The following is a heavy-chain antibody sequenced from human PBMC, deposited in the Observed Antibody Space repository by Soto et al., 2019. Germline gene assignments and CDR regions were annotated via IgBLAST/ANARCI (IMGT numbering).Heavy chain of an antibody. CDR3: ATEPYYYDSSGYYNWFDP. CDR1: GVTFNRQD. V-gene: IGHV1-69*13. Sequence: ASVKVSCKASGVTFNRQDMRWVRQAPGQGLEWMGGIIPMFGTPHYAEKFQDRVTITADESTSTAYMELSSLRSEDTAVYYCATEPYYYDSSGYYNWFDPWGQGTLVTVSS. J-gene: IGHJ5*02. D-gene: IGHD3-22*01. CDR2: IIPMFGTP.